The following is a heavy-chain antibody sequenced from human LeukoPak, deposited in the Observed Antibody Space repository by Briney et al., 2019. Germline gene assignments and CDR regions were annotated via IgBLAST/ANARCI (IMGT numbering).Heavy chain of an antibody. J-gene: IGHJ4*02. Sequence: GASVKVSCKASGYTFTSYYMHWVRQAPGQGLEWMGIINPSGGSTSYAQKFQGRVTMTRDTSTSTVYMELSSLRSEDTAVYYCARDRSGSSGYVDYYFDYWGQGTLVTVSS. CDR1: GYTFTSYY. CDR2: INPSGGST. D-gene: IGHD3-22*01. CDR3: ARDRSGSSGYVDYYFDY. V-gene: IGHV1-46*01.